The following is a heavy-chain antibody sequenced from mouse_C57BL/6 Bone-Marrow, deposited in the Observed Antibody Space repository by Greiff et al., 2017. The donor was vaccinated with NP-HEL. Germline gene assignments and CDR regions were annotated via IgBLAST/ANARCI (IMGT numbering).Heavy chain of an antibody. J-gene: IGHJ4*01. CDR3: ASGDAMDY. Sequence: LQQSGAELVRPGSSVKLSCKDSYFAFTASAMHWVKQRPGHGLEWIGSFSIYSDATEYSENFKGKATLTANTSSSTAYMQLSSLTSEDSAVYNCASGDAMDYWGQGTSVTVSS. D-gene: IGHD3-1*01. V-gene: IGHV1-49*01. CDR2: FSIYSDAT. CDR1: YFAFTASA.